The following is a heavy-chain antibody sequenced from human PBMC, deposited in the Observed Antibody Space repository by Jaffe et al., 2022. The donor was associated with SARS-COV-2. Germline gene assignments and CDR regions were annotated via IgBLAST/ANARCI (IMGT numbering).Heavy chain of an antibody. J-gene: IGHJ5*02. CDR1: GGSISSSSYY. CDR3: ARQVLEWLLSGEWGRWFDP. CDR2: IYYSGST. Sequence: QLQLQESGPGLVKPSETLSLTCTVSGGSISSSSYYWGWIRQPPGKGLEWIGSIYYSGSTYYNPSLKSRVTISVDTSKNQFSLKLSSVTAADTAVYYCARQVLEWLLSGEWGRWFDPWGQGTLVTVSS. V-gene: IGHV4-39*01. D-gene: IGHD3-3*01.